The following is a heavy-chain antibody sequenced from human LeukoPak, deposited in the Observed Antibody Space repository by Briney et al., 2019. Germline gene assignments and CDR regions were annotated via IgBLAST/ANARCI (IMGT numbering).Heavy chain of an antibody. J-gene: IGHJ4*02. CDR3: ARALPRGYSGYDLAYFDY. D-gene: IGHD5-12*01. CDR2: INHSGST. V-gene: IGHV4-34*01. Sequence: PSETLSLTCAVYGGSFSGYYWSWIRQPPGKGLEWIGEINHSGSTNCNPSLKSRVTISVDTSKNQFSLKLSSVTAADTAVYYCARALPRGYSGYDLAYFDYWGQGTLVTVSS. CDR1: GGSFSGYY.